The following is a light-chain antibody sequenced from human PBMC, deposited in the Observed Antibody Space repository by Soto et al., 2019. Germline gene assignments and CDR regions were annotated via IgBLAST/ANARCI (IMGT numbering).Light chain of an antibody. CDR3: QQYGNSRT. CDR2: GAS. J-gene: IGKJ1*01. CDR1: QSVSSSH. Sequence: EIVLTQSPGTLSLSPGERATLSCRASQSVSSSHVAWYQQKLGQAPRLLIYGASRRATGIPDRFSGSGSGTDFTLTISRPEPEDFAVYFCQQYGNSRTFGQGTKVEIK. V-gene: IGKV3-20*01.